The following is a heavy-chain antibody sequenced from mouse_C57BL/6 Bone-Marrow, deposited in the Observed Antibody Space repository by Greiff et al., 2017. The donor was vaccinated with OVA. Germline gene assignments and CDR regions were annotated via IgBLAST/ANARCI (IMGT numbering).Heavy chain of an antibody. V-gene: IGHV1-84*01. Sequence: QVQLQQSGPELVKPGASVKISCKASGYTFTDYYINWVKQRPGQGLEWIGWLYPGSGNTKYNEKFKGKATLTVDTSSSTAYMQLSSLTSEDSAVYFCARGDWDYFDYWGQGTTLTVSS. CDR2: LYPGSGNT. D-gene: IGHD4-1*01. CDR3: ARGDWDYFDY. CDR1: GYTFTDYY. J-gene: IGHJ2*01.